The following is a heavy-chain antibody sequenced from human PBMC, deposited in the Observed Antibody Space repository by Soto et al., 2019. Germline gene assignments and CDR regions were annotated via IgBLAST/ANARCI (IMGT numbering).Heavy chain of an antibody. D-gene: IGHD3-3*01. CDR1: GFTFSSYA. V-gene: IGHV3-30-3*01. J-gene: IGHJ4*02. CDR3: AREGAPYDFWSGYYPKPFDY. CDR2: ISYDGSNK. Sequence: GGSLRLSCAASGFTFSSYAMHWVRQAPGKGLEWVAVISYDGSNKYYADSVKGRFTISRDNSKNTLYLQMNGLRAEDTAVYYCAREGAPYDFWSGYYPKPFDYWGQGTLVTVSS.